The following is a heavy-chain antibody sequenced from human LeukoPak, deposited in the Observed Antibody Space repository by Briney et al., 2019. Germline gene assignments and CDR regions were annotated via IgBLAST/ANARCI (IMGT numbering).Heavy chain of an antibody. CDR3: AREVGTWYYFDR. V-gene: IGHV3-30*02. CDR1: GFTFSIYG. D-gene: IGHD5-12*01. Sequence: PGGSLRLSCAASGFTFSIYGMHWVRQAPGKGLEWVAFIRYDGSNKYYADSVKGRFTISRDNSKNTLYLQMNSLRAEDTAVYYCAREVGTWYYFDRWGQGTLVTVSS. CDR2: IRYDGSNK. J-gene: IGHJ4*02.